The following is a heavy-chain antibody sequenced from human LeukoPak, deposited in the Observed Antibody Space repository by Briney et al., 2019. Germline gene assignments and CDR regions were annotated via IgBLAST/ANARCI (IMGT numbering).Heavy chain of an antibody. V-gene: IGHV4-39*01. CDR1: GGSISSSSYY. D-gene: IGHD3-10*01. CDR3: ARATYIYGSGSYLPSIFDY. J-gene: IGHJ4*02. Sequence: SETLSLTCTVSGGSISSSSYYWGWIRQPPGKGLEWIGSIYYSGSTYYNPSLKSRVTISVDTSKSQFSLKLSSVTAADTAVYYCARATYIYGSGSYLPSIFDYWGQGTLVTVSS. CDR2: IYYSGST.